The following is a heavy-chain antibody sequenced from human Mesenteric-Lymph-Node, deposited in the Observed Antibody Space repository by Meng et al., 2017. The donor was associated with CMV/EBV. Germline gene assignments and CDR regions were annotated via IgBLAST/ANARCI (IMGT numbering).Heavy chain of an antibody. CDR1: GGSFSGYY. CDR2: INHSGST. D-gene: IGHD2-15*01. V-gene: IGHV4-34*01. CDR3: ARRKSRVVVATLDY. Sequence: CAGYGGSFSGYYWSWIRQPPGKGLEWIGEINHSGSTNYNPSLKSRVTISVDTSKNQFSLKLSSVTAADTAVYYCARRKSRVVVATLDYWGQGTLVTVSS. J-gene: IGHJ4*02.